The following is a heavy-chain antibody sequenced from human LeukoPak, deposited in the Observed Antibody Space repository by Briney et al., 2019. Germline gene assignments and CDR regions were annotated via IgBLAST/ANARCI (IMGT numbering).Heavy chain of an antibody. Sequence: KPSETLSLTCAVSGGSISSSNWWSWVRQPPGKGLEWIGEIYHSGSTNYNPSLKSRVTISVDKSKNQFSLKLSSVTAADTAVYYCRCFGVVYYYYYMDVWGKGTTVTVSS. CDR2: IYHSGST. CDR1: GGSISSSNW. V-gene: IGHV4-4*02. J-gene: IGHJ6*03. CDR3: RCFGVVYYYYYMDV. D-gene: IGHD3-3*01.